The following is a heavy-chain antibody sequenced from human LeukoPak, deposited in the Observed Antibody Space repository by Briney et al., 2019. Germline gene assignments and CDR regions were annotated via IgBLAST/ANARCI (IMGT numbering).Heavy chain of an antibody. CDR1: GFTFSSYN. Sequence: GGSLRLSCAASGFTFSSYNMNWVRQAPGKGLEWVSSISSSGTYIYYAASVRGRFAISRDNAKNSLYLQLNSLRAEDTAVYYCARASAGRSWDFGYWGQGTLVTVSS. V-gene: IGHV3-21*01. J-gene: IGHJ4*02. D-gene: IGHD3-16*01. CDR3: ARASAGRSWDFGY. CDR2: ISSSGTYI.